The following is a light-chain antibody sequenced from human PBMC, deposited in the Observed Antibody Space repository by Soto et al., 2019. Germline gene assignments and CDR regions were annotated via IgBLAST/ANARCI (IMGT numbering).Light chain of an antibody. CDR1: SSDVGGYNF. J-gene: IGLJ2*01. CDR3: SSQAGRNTVV. Sequence: QSALTQPPSASGSPGQSLTISCTGTSSDVGGYNFVSWYQQHPGKAPKLMIFEVSNRPSGVPDRFSGSKSGNTASLTVSGLQAEDEADYYCSSQAGRNTVVFGGGTKLTVL. V-gene: IGLV2-8*01. CDR2: EVS.